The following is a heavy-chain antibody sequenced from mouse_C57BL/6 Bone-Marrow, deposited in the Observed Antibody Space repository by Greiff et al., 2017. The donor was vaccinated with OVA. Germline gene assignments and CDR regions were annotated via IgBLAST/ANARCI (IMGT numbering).Heavy chain of an antibody. D-gene: IGHD4-1*01. V-gene: IGHV14-4*01. Sequence: VHVKQSGAELVRPGASVKLSCTASGFNIKDDYMHWVKQRPEQGLEWIGWIDPENGDTAYASKFQGKATITADTSSNTAYLQLSSLTSEDTAVYYCTSWAGYWGQGTTLTVSS. J-gene: IGHJ2*01. CDR3: TSWAGY. CDR1: GFNIKDDY. CDR2: IDPENGDT.